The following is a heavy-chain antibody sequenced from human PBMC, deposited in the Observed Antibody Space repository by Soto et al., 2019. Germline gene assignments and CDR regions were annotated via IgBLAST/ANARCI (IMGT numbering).Heavy chain of an antibody. CDR2: ISGSGGST. CDR1: GFTFSSYA. D-gene: IGHD3-22*01. J-gene: IGHJ4*02. Sequence: GGSLRLSCAASGFTFSSYAMSWVRQAPGKGLEWVSAISGSGGSTYYADSVKGRFTISRDNSKNTLYLQMNSLRAEDMAVYYCAKPLSYYYYDSSGYRDYWGQGTLVTVSS. CDR3: AKPLSYYYYDSSGYRDY. V-gene: IGHV3-23*01.